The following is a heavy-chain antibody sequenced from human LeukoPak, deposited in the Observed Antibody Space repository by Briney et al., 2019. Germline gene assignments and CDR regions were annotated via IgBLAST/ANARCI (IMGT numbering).Heavy chain of an antibody. Sequence: PGGSLRLSCAASRISFHDYAMHWARQAPGKGLEWVSGISWNSGSIVYADSVKGRFTISRDNAKNSLYLQMNSLRAEDTALYYCAKDTVGFHYYDSSGFDYWGQGTLVTVSS. CDR1: RISFHDYA. J-gene: IGHJ4*02. V-gene: IGHV3-9*01. CDR2: ISWNSGSI. CDR3: AKDTVGFHYYDSSGFDY. D-gene: IGHD3-22*01.